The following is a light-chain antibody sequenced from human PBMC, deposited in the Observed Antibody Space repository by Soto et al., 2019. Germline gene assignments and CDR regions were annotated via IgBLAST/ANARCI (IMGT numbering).Light chain of an antibody. V-gene: IGKV3-11*01. J-gene: IGKJ5*01. CDR3: QQRSNRIT. Sequence: EFVLTQSPATLSLYREYRAILSFRASQSVAGSLAWYQQKPGQAPRLLIYDISTRAAAIPARFSGSGSGTDFTLTVSSLEPEDFALYYCQQRSNRITFGQGTRLEIK. CDR1: QSVAGS. CDR2: DIS.